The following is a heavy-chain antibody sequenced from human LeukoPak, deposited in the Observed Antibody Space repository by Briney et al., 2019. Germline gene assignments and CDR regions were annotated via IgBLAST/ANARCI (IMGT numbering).Heavy chain of an antibody. CDR2: IIPIFGTA. V-gene: IGHV1-69*13. Sequence: ASVKVSCKASGGTFSSYAISWVRQAPGQGLEWMGGIIPIFGTANYAQKFQGRVTITADESTSAAYMELRSLRSEDTAVYYCARALFSGSSWLYYYYGMDVWGQGTTVTVSS. CDR1: GGTFSSYA. CDR3: ARALFSGSSWLYYYYGMDV. J-gene: IGHJ6*02. D-gene: IGHD6-13*01.